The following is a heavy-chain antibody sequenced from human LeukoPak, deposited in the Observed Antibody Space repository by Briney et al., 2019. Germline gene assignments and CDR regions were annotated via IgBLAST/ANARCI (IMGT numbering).Heavy chain of an antibody. CDR1: GYTFTSYD. D-gene: IGHD3-3*01. V-gene: IGHV1-8*01. J-gene: IGHJ3*02. CDR3: ARSSPLYDFWSGYFLDAFDI. CDR2: MNPNSGNT. Sequence: ASVKVSCKASGYTFTSYDINWVRQATGQGLEWMGWMNPNSGNTGYAQKFQGRVTMTRNTSISTAYMELSSLRSEDTAAYYCARSSPLYDFWSGYFLDAFDIWGQGTMVTVSS.